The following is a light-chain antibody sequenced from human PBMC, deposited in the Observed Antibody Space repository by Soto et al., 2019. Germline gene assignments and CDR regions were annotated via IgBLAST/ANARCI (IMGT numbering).Light chain of an antibody. CDR3: QQYFSTSYT. V-gene: IGKV4-1*01. J-gene: IGKJ2*01. Sequence: DIVMTQSPDSLAVSLGERATINCKSSQSVLYSSNNKNYLAWYQQKPGQPPKLLIYWASTREAGVPDRVSGSGSVTDFTRTISSLQAEDVAVYYCQQYFSTSYTFCQGNKLEIK. CDR2: WAS. CDR1: QSVLYSSNNKNY.